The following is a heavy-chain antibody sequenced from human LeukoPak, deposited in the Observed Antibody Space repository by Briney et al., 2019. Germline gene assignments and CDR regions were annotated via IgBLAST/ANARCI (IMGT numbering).Heavy chain of an antibody. CDR2: IYYSGST. CDR3: VRGDPYWFDS. J-gene: IGHJ5*01. CDR1: GGSISSSTYY. V-gene: IGHV4-39*01. Sequence: SETLSLTCNVSGGSISSSTYYWGWIRPPPGKGLEWIASIYYSGSTYHNPSLQSRVTISKDTPKIQFSLDLKSVTATDTAVYYCVRGDPYWFDSWGQGILLTVSS.